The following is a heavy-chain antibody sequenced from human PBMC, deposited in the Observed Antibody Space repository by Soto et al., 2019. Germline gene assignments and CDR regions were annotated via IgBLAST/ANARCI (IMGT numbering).Heavy chain of an antibody. CDR2: ISGSGGST. Sequence: GGSLRLSCAASGVTFSSYAMSWVRQAPGKGLEWVSAISGSGGSTYYADSVKGRFTISRDNSKNTLYLQMNSLRAEDTAVYYCAKFQRAPGYSNSWPTIYWGQGTLVTVSS. J-gene: IGHJ4*02. CDR1: GVTFSSYA. D-gene: IGHD6-13*01. V-gene: IGHV3-23*01. CDR3: AKFQRAPGYSNSWPTIY.